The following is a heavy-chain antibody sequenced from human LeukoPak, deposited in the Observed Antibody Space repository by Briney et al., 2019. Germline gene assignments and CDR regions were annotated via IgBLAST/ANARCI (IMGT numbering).Heavy chain of an antibody. CDR3: AKVKSGIAAAGTYDY. D-gene: IGHD6-13*01. V-gene: IGHV3-33*06. CDR2: IWYDGSNK. Sequence: PGRSLRLSCAASGFTFSSYGMHWVRQAPGKGLEWVAVIWYDGSNKYYADSVKGRFTISRDNSKNTLYLQMNSLRAEDTAVYYCAKVKSGIAAAGTYDYWGQGTLVTVSS. CDR1: GFTFSSYG. J-gene: IGHJ4*02.